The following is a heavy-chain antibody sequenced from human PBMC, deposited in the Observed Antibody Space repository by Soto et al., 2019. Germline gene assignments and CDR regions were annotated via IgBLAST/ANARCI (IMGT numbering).Heavy chain of an antibody. CDR3: AREKVDDYIWGSYNY. J-gene: IGHJ4*02. D-gene: IGHD3-16*01. CDR1: GYTFTSYG. V-gene: IGHV1-18*01. Sequence: GASVKVSCKASGYTFTSYGISWVRQAPGQGLEWMGWISAYNGNTNYAQKLQGRVTMTTDTSTSTAYMELRSLRSDDTAVYYCAREKVDDYIWGSYNYWGKGTLVPVSS. CDR2: ISAYNGNT.